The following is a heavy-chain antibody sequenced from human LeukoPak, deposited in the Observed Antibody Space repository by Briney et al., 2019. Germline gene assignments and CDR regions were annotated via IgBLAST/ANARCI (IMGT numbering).Heavy chain of an antibody. V-gene: IGHV4-59*12. J-gene: IGHJ4*02. CDR3: ARDRVAAAGTLGVDY. CDR1: GGSISNYY. CDR2: IYYSGST. Sequence: SETLSLTCTVSGGSISNYYWSWIRQPPGKGLEWIGYIYYSGSTNYNPSLKSRVTISRDTSKNQFSLKLSSVTAADTAVYYCARDRVAAAGTLGVDYRGQGTLVTVSS. D-gene: IGHD6-13*01.